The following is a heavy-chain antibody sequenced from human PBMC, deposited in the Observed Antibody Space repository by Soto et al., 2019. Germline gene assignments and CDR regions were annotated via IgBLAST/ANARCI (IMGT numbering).Heavy chain of an antibody. V-gene: IGHV3-23*01. Sequence: PGGSLRLSCAASGFTFSSYAMSWVRQAPGKGLEWVSAISGSGGSTYYADSVKGRFTISRDNSKNTLYLQMNSLRAEDTAVYYCAKGPPSRYCSSTSCYYYYYMDVWGKGTTVTVSS. J-gene: IGHJ6*03. CDR2: ISGSGGST. CDR3: AKGPPSRYCSSTSCYYYYYMDV. CDR1: GFTFSSYA. D-gene: IGHD2-2*01.